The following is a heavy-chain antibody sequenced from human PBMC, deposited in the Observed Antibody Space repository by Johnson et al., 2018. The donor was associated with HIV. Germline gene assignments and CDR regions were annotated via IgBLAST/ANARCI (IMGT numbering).Heavy chain of an antibody. J-gene: IGHJ3*02. CDR3: ARDWEGYAFDI. D-gene: IGHD1-26*01. CDR1: GLTFSSYA. V-gene: IGHV3-33*08. Sequence: VQLVESGGGVVPPGRSLRLSCAASGLTFSSYAMHWVRQAPGKGLEWVAVIWYDGSNKYYADSVKGRFTISRDNSKNTLYLQMSSLRADDTAVYYCARDWEGYAFDIWGQGTMVTVSS. CDR2: IWYDGSNK.